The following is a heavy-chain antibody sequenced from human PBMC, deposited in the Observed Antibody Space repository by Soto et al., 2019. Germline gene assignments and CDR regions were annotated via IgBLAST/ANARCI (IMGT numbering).Heavy chain of an antibody. CDR2: INPKSGGT. Sequence: ASLKVSCKASGYSFSDYHMHWVRQAPGQGLEWLGRINPKSGGTITAQKFQGWVTMTTDTSISTASMELTRLTSDDTAIYYCARGDSTDCSNGVCSFFYNHDMDVWGQGTTVTASS. V-gene: IGHV1-2*04. D-gene: IGHD2-8*01. CDR1: GYSFSDYH. CDR3: ARGDSTDCSNGVCSFFYNHDMDV. J-gene: IGHJ6*02.